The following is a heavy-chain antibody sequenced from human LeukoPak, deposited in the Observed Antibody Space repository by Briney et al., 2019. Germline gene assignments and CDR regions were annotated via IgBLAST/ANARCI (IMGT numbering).Heavy chain of an antibody. CDR3: ARDQYYYDSSGYYYGPAFDY. J-gene: IGHJ4*02. V-gene: IGHV3-48*03. D-gene: IGHD3-22*01. Sequence: GGSLRLSCAASGFTFSSYEMNWVRQAPGKGLEWVSYISSSGSTIYYADSVKGRFTISRDNAKNSLYLQMNSLRAEDTAVYYCARDQYYYDSSGYYYGPAFDYWGQGTLVTVSS. CDR2: ISSSGSTI. CDR1: GFTFSSYE.